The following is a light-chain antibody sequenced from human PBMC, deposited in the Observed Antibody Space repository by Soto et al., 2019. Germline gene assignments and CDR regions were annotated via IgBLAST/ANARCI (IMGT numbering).Light chain of an antibody. J-gene: IGLJ3*02. CDR1: SSDVGAYDS. V-gene: IGLV2-11*01. CDR3: SSFAGYYSLV. CDR2: GVN. Sequence: SALTQPRSVSGSPGQSLTFSCTGTSSDVGAYDSVSWYQQHPGKAPKLMIYGVNKRPSGVPDRFSGSKSGNTASLTISGLQAEDEGDYYCSSFAGYYSLVFGGGTKVTVL.